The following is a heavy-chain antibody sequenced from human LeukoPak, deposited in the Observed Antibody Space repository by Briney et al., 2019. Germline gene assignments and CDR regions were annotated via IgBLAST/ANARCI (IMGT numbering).Heavy chain of an antibody. J-gene: IGHJ5*02. CDR1: GYTFTSYA. CDR3: ARNDYDYGDSWFDP. D-gene: IGHD4-17*01. CDR2: INAGNGNT. Sequence: ASVKVSCKASGYTFTSYAMHWVRQAPGQRLEWMGWINAGNGNTKYSQKFQGRVTITRDTSASTAYMELSSLRSEDAAVYYCARNDYDYGDSWFDPWGQGTLVTVSS. V-gene: IGHV1-3*01.